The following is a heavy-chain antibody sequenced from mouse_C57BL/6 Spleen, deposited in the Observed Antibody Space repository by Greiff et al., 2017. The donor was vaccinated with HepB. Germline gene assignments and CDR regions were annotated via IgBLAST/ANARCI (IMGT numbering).Heavy chain of an antibody. D-gene: IGHD4-1*01. CDR2: IYPGDGDT. J-gene: IGHJ4*01. V-gene: IGHV1-82*01. CDR1: GYAFSSSW. CDR3: AREDWDRRYAMDY. Sequence: VKLQESGPELVKPGASVKISCKASGYAFSSSWMNWVKQRPGKGLEWIGRIYPGDGDTNYNGKFKGKATLTADKSSSTAYMQLSSLTSEDSAVYFCAREDWDRRYAMDYWGQGTSVTVSS.